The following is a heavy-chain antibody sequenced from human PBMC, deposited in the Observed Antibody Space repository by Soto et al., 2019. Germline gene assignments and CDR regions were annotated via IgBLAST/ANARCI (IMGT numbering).Heavy chain of an antibody. V-gene: IGHV3-33*06. CDR3: GKDIRSGSIDY. CDR1: GFLFRDFG. Sequence: GGSLRLSSVASGFLFRDFGMHWVRQAPGKGLEWVSLVWSHGSEQYYGDSVKGRFTAPKDDSTNTVYLLMNNLRAEDTAVYYCGKDIRSGSIDYWGQGTLVTVSS. J-gene: IGHJ4*02. CDR2: VWSHGSEQ. D-gene: IGHD1-1*01.